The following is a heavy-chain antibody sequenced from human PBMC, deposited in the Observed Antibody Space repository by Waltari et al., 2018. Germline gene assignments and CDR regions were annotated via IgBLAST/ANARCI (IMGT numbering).Heavy chain of an antibody. CDR3: ARGGGSYENWYFDL. CDR1: GYTFTSYE. D-gene: IGHD1-26*01. Sequence: QVQLVQSGAEVKKPGASVKVYGKASGYTFTSYELNWVRQATGEGLEWMGWMSPKTGNAGYAHNFQGRVTMTSNTSFSTAYMELSDLKSEDTAVYYCARGGGSYENWYFDLWGRGTLVTVSS. V-gene: IGHV1-8*01. J-gene: IGHJ2*01. CDR2: MSPKTGNA.